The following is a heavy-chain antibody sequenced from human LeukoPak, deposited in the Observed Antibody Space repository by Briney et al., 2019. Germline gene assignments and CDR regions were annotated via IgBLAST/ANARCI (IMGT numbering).Heavy chain of an antibody. D-gene: IGHD3-10*01. CDR1: GGSFSGYY. CDR2: INHSGST. Sequence: SETLSLTCAVYGGSFSGYYWSWIRQPPGKGLEWIGEINHSGSTNYNPSLKSRVTISVDTSKNQFSLKLSSLTAADTAVYYCARGRYYYGSGPYMDVWGKGTTVTVSS. CDR3: ARGRYYYGSGPYMDV. J-gene: IGHJ6*03. V-gene: IGHV4-34*01.